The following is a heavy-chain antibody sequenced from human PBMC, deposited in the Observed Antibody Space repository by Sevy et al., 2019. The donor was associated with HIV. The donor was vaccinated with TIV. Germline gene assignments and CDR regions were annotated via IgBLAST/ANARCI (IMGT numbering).Heavy chain of an antibody. D-gene: IGHD3-22*01. V-gene: IGHV3-23*01. J-gene: IGHJ3*02. CDR1: GFTFSSYA. CDR3: AKDESYDSRHDAFDI. Sequence: GGFLRLSCAASGFTFSSYAMSWVRQAPGKGLEWVSAISGSGGSTYYADSVKGRFTISRDNSKNTLYLQMNSLRAEDTAVYYCAKDESYDSRHDAFDIWGQGTMVTVSS. CDR2: ISGSGGST.